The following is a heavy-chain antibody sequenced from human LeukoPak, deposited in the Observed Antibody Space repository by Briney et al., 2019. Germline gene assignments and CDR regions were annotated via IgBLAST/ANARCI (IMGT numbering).Heavy chain of an antibody. D-gene: IGHD2-2*01. V-gene: IGHV1-2*02. CDR1: GYTFTSYD. CDR3: ARGIVVVPAAIDY. Sequence: GASVKVSCKASGYTFTSYDINWVRQATGQGLEWMGWINPNSGGTNYAQKFQGRVTMTRDTSISTAYMELSRLRSDDTAVYYCARGIVVVPAAIDYWGQGTLVTVSS. J-gene: IGHJ4*02. CDR2: INPNSGGT.